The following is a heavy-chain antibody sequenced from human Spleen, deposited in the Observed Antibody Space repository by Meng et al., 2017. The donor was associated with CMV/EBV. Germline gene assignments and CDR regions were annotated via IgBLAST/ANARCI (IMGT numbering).Heavy chain of an antibody. V-gene: IGHV1-2*02. CDR3: ARGVETNKLSDY. J-gene: IGHJ4*02. CDR2: INPNSGGT. Sequence: ASVKVSCKASGYTFTGYYIHWVRQAPGQGLEWMGWINPNSGGTNYAQRFQGRVTMTRDTSINTAYMELSSLRSEDTAVYYCARGVETNKLSDYWGQGTLVTVSS. D-gene: IGHD2/OR15-2a*01. CDR1: GYTFTGYY.